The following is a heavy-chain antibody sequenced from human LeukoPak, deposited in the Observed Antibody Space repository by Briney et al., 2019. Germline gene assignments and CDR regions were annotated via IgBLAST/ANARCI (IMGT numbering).Heavy chain of an antibody. V-gene: IGHV1-2*02. CDR3: TRHVITLIRGVTRRREQWFDP. J-gene: IGHJ5*02. CDR1: GYSFNTYY. Sequence: ASVKVSRKASGYSFNTYYMNWVRQAPGQGLEWLGWINTDSGGTNFAHKFLDRVTMTRDKANTTAYLELRGLTSDDTAVYYCTRHVITLIRGVTRRREQWFDPWGQGTLVTVSS. D-gene: IGHD3-10*01. CDR2: INTDSGGT.